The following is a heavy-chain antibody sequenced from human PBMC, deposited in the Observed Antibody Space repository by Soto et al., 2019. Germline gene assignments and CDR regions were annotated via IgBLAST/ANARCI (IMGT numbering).Heavy chain of an antibody. Sequence: ASVKVSCKASGYTFTSYAMHWGRQAPGQRLEWMGWINAGNGNTKYPQKFQGRVTITRDTSASTAYMELSSVTAADTAVYYCARVVRAGWFDPWGQGTLVTVSS. V-gene: IGHV1-3*01. CDR1: GYTFTSYA. CDR2: INAGNGNT. D-gene: IGHD3-10*01. J-gene: IGHJ5*02. CDR3: ARVVRAGWFDP.